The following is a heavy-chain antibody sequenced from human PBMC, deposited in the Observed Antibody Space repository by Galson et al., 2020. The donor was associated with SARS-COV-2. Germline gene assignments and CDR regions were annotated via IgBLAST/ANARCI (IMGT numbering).Heavy chain of an antibody. Sequence: TGGSLRLSCAASGFTFSGYSMNWVRQAPGKGLEWISYISRSSSSILYADSVKGRFTISRDNAKNSLFLQMNSLRPEDTAVYYCARDSDYHLWSGYYGWLDPWGQGTLVTVSS. J-gene: IGHJ5*02. CDR3: ARDSDYHLWSGYYGWLDP. D-gene: IGHD3-3*01. CDR1: GFTFSGYS. CDR2: ISRSSSSI. V-gene: IGHV3-48*01.